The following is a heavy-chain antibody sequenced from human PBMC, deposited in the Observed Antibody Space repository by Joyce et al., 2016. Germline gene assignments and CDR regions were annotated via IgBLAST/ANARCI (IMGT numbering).Heavy chain of an antibody. D-gene: IGHD3-10*01. CDR2: TDPCDSYP. CDR1: GYTFSGNW. J-gene: IGHJ4*02. V-gene: IGHV5-10-1*03. Sequence: EVQLVQSGPEVKKPGESLTISCKAYGYTFSGNWISWVRQLPGQGLEWMGTTDPCDSYPTYSPSFQGHVTISSDKTVNTVSLQWSSLKASDTAIYYCAREETPRPYRSGSPYFDYWGQGTLVTVSS. CDR3: AREETPRPYRSGSPYFDY.